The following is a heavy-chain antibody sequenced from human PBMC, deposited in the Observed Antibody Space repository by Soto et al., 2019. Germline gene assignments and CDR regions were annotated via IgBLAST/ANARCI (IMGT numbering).Heavy chain of an antibody. CDR3: ARVHRNNRPWAQFDH. CDR2: ISGSGSTV. D-gene: IGHD1-20*01. J-gene: IGHJ4*01. Sequence: SGGSLRLSCAASGFTFRTYEMNWVRQAPGKGLEWVSHISGSGSTVYYADSVKGRFTFSRDNAKNSLFLQMNSLRAEDTAVYYCARVHRNNRPWAQFDHWGHGTLVPVSS. V-gene: IGHV3-48*03. CDR1: GFTFRTYE.